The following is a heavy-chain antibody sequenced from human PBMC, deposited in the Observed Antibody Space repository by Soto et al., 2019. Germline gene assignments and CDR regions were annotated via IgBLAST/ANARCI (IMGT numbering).Heavy chain of an antibody. CDR1: GGSISSGGYY. D-gene: IGHD1-7*01. J-gene: IGHJ5*02. Sequence: TSETLSLTCTVSGGSISSGGYYWSWIRQHPGKGLEWIGYIYYSGSTYYNPSLKSRVTISVDTSKNQFSLKLSSVTAADTAVYYCARAGITGTTPYNWFDPWGQGTLVTVS. CDR2: IYYSGST. CDR3: ARAGITGTTPYNWFDP. V-gene: IGHV4-31*03.